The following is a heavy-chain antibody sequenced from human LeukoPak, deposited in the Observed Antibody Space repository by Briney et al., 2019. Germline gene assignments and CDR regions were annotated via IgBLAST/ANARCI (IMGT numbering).Heavy chain of an antibody. CDR1: GSIFTSYW. Sequence: GESLQISRKGSGSIFTSYWIGWVRQMPGKGLEWMGIIYPGDSDTRYSPSFQGQVTISADKSISTAYLQWSSLKASDTAMYYCARPSGYSGYDVFDYWGQGTLVTVSS. J-gene: IGHJ4*02. D-gene: IGHD5-12*01. V-gene: IGHV5-51*01. CDR3: ARPSGYSGYDVFDY. CDR2: IYPGDSDT.